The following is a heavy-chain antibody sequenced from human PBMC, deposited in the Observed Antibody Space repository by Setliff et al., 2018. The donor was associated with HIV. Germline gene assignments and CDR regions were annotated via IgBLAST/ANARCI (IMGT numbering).Heavy chain of an antibody. D-gene: IGHD3-10*01. CDR2: IYHSGST. Sequence: SETLSLTCAVSGYSIRSGYYWGWIRQPPGKGLEWIGSIYHSGSTYYNPSLKSRVTISVDNAKSSLYLHINSLRAEDMAVYYCATSDGSGFFSYWGQGTAVTVSS. J-gene: IGHJ1*01. V-gene: IGHV4-38-2*01. CDR3: ATSDGSGFFSY. CDR1: GYSIRSGYY.